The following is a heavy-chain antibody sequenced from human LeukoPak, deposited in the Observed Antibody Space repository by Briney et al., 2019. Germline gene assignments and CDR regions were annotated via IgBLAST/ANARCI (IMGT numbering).Heavy chain of an antibody. CDR3: ARQTPGAVAENWFDP. J-gene: IGHJ5*02. Sequence: SETLSLTCTVSGGSISSYYWSWIRQPPGKGLEWIGYIYYSGSTNYNPSLKSRVTISVDTSKNQFSLELSSVTAADTAVYYCARQTPGAVAENWFDPWGQGTLVTVSS. CDR1: GGSISSYY. D-gene: IGHD6-19*01. CDR2: IYYSGST. V-gene: IGHV4-59*08.